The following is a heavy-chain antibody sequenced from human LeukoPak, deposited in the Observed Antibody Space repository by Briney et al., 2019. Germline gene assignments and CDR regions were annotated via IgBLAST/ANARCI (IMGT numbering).Heavy chain of an antibody. CDR1: GGSISSYY. V-gene: IGHV4-59*08. CDR2: LYDSGSA. Sequence: PSETLSLTCTVSGGSISSYYWSWIRQPPGEGLEWIGYLYDSGSANYNPLLRSRVTISSDTSMNQFSLKLSSVTVADTAVYYCARHFSSWAFDIWGQGTKVTVSS. J-gene: IGHJ3*02. D-gene: IGHD6-6*01. CDR3: ARHFSSWAFDI.